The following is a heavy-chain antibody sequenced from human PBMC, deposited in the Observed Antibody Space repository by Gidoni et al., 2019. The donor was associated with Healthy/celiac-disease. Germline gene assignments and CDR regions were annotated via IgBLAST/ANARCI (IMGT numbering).Heavy chain of an antibody. CDR3: ARSTGYSSRNFDY. J-gene: IGHJ4*02. D-gene: IGHD6-13*01. Sequence: LARIDWDDDKFYSTSLKTRLTISKDTSKNQVVLTMTNMDPVDTATYYCARSTGYSSRNFDYWGQGTLVTVSS. CDR2: IDWDDDK. V-gene: IGHV2-70*04.